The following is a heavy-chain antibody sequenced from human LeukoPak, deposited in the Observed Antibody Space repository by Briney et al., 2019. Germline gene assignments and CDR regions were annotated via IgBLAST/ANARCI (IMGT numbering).Heavy chain of an antibody. CDR2: ISSSSSVI. D-gene: IGHD3-16*01. CDR3: ARDGESRLGY. V-gene: IGHV3-48*01. CDR1: GFTFSSYN. J-gene: IGHJ4*02. Sequence: GGSLRLSCAASGFTFSSYNMNWVRQAPGKGLEWVSYISSSSSVIYNADSVKGRFTISRDNAKNSLYLQMNSLRAEDTAVYYCARDGESRLGYWGQGTLVTVSS.